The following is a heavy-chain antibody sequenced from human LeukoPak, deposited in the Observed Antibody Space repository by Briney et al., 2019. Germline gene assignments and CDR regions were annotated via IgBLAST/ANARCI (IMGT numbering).Heavy chain of an antibody. V-gene: IGHV4-39*07. D-gene: IGHD5-24*01. Sequence: SETLSLTCTVSGGSISSSSYYWGWIRQPPGKGLEWIGSIYYSGSTYYHPSLKSRVTISVDTSKNQFSLKLSSVTAADTAVYYCARSRDGYTDYWGQGTLVTVSS. J-gene: IGHJ4*02. CDR3: ARSRDGYTDY. CDR2: IYYSGST. CDR1: GGSISSSSYY.